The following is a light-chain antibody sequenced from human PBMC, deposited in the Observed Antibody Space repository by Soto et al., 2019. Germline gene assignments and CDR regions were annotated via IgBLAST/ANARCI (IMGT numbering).Light chain of an antibody. J-gene: IGLJ1*01. Sequence: QSVLTQPASVSGSPGQSITISCTGTSSDIGGFNYVSWYQQHPGTAPKLIIYEVSNRPSGISNRFSGSKSGNTASLTVSGLQAEDEADYYCSSYAGSSNVFGTGTKLTVL. V-gene: IGLV2-14*01. CDR2: EVS. CDR3: SSYAGSSNV. CDR1: SSDIGGFNY.